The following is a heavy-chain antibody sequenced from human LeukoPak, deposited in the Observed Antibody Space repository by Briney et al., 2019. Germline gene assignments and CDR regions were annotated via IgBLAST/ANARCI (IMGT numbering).Heavy chain of an antibody. CDR1: GFTFSSYS. J-gene: IGHJ4*02. CDR2: ITSSSNYI. Sequence: GGSLRLSCAASGFTFSSYSMNWVRQAPGKGLEWVPSITSSSNYIYYADSVKGRFTISRDNAKNSLYLQMNSLRAEDTAVYYCAKDPDCTSGICYTFFDYWGQGTLVTVSS. CDR3: AKDPDCTSGICYTFFDY. D-gene: IGHD2-8*01. V-gene: IGHV3-21*01.